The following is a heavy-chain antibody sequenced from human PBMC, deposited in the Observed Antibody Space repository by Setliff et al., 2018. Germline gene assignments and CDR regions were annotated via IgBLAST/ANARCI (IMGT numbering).Heavy chain of an antibody. CDR2: IYSSGST. V-gene: IGHV4-59*06. J-gene: IGHJ4*02. CDR1: GGSISSYY. D-gene: IGHD3-22*01. Sequence: LSLTCTVSGGSISSYYWSWIRQPAGKGLEWIGYIYSSGSTYYNPSLKSRVSISVDTSKNQFSLKIEDTAVYYCTRDFWPESSGFAFGQWGQGTLVTVSS. CDR3: PESSGFAFGQ.